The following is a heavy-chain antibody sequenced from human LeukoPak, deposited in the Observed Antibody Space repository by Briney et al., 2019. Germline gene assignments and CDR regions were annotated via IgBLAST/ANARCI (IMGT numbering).Heavy chain of an antibody. D-gene: IGHD6-19*01. CDR1: GFTFSDYG. CDR2: ISYDGSNK. J-gene: IGHJ6*02. Sequence: GRSLRLSCAASGFTFSDYGLHWVRQAPGKGLEWVAVISYDGSNKYYTDSVKGRFTISRDNSKNTLYLQMNSLRAEDTAVYYCARGVVAGNSYYYGMDVWGQGTTVTVSS. CDR3: ARGVVAGNSYYYGMDV. V-gene: IGHV3-30*03.